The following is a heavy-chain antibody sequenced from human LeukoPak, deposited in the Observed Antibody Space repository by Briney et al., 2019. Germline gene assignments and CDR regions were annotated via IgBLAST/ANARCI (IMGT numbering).Heavy chain of an antibody. Sequence: GGSLRLSCAASGFRFSNYAMNWVRQAPGKGLEWVSLIIGSSGATFYADSVKGRFTISRDNSKNTLFLQMSSLRAEDTALYYCAKGAYDYIEMGYIDYWGQGTLVTVSS. V-gene: IGHV3-23*01. CDR1: GFRFSNYA. CDR3: AKGAYDYIEMGYIDY. D-gene: IGHD5-12*01. J-gene: IGHJ4*02. CDR2: IIGSSGAT.